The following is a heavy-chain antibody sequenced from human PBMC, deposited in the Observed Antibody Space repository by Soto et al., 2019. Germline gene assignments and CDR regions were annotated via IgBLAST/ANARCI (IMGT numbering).Heavy chain of an antibody. CDR1: GGSISNSAYS. CDR2: IYPSGMP. D-gene: IGHD5-18*01. V-gene: IGHV4-30-2*01. Sequence: TLSLTCTVSGGSISNSAYSWSWIRQPPGKGLEWIGYIYPSGMPFYNPSLRSRVTISIDRSNDQFSLNLKSVTAADTAVYYCARERGGYGLFDSWGQGTLVTVSS. J-gene: IGHJ4*02. CDR3: ARERGGYGLFDS.